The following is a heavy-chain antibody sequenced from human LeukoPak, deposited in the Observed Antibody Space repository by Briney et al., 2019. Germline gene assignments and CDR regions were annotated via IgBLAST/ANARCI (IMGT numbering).Heavy chain of an antibody. J-gene: IGHJ3*02. D-gene: IGHD3-22*01. Sequence: GGSLRLSCAASGFTVSSNYMSWVRQAPGKGLEWVSVIYSGGSTYYADSVKGRFTISRDNSKNTLYLQMNSLRAEDTAVYYCVRVAIVVVSYAFDIWGQGTMVTVSS. CDR1: GFTVSSNY. CDR3: VRVAIVVVSYAFDI. V-gene: IGHV3-53*01. CDR2: IYSGGST.